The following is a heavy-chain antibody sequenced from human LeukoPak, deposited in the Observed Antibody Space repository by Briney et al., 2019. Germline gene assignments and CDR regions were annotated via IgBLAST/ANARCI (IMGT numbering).Heavy chain of an antibody. D-gene: IGHD4-11*01. CDR1: GYSFSNYW. CDR2: IYPGDSDT. V-gene: IGHV5-51*01. CDR3: ARAPTSVSNPYYFDY. J-gene: IGHJ4*02. Sequence: GESLKISCKASGYSFSNYWIGWVRQMPGKGLEWMGIIYPGDSDTRYSPSFQGQVTISADKSITTGYLQWSSLKASDTAMYYCARAPTSVSNPYYFDYWAREPWSPSPQ.